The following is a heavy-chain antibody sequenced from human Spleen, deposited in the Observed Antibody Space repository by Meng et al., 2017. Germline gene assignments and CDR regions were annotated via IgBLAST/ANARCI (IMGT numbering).Heavy chain of an antibody. CDR2: IYHTGRT. D-gene: IGHD3-22*01. J-gene: IGHJ4*02. V-gene: IGHV4-38-2*02. CDR3: AREDYYGSTGYYSLQFDY. CDR1: DYSITNGYY. Sequence: SETLSLTCTVSDYSITNGYYWGWIRQAPGKGLEWIGSIYHTGRTYSNPSLKSRFTISVDTSKNEFSLKLTSVTAADTAMYYCAREDYYGSTGYYSLQFDYWGQGTLVTVSS.